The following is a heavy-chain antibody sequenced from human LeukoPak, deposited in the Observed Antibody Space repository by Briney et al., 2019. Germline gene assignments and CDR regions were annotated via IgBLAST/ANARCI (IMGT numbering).Heavy chain of an antibody. Sequence: GGSLRLSCAASGFTFSSYGMHWVRQAPGKGLEWVAVISYDGSNKYYADSVKGRFTISRDNSKNTLYLQMNSLRAEDTAVYYCARDHYDILTGYHLYGMDVWGQGTTVTVSS. CDR1: GFTFSSYG. CDR2: ISYDGSNK. D-gene: IGHD3-9*01. CDR3: ARDHYDILTGYHLYGMDV. J-gene: IGHJ6*02. V-gene: IGHV3-30*03.